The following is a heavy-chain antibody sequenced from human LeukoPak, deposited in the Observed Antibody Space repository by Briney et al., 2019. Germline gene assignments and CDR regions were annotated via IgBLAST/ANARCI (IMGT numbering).Heavy chain of an antibody. CDR3: AKEGGAAAVAGLSDY. CDR1: GSTFSSYA. V-gene: IGHV3-23*01. D-gene: IGHD6-19*01. Sequence: GGSLRLSCAASGSTFSSYAMSWVRQAPGKGLEWVSAISGSGGSTYYADSVKGRFTISRDNSKNTVYLQVNSLRAKDTAVYYCAKEGGAAAVAGLSDYWGQGTLVTVSS. J-gene: IGHJ4*02. CDR2: ISGSGGST.